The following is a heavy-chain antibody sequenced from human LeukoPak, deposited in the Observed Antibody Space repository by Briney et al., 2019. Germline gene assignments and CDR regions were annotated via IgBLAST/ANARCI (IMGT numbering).Heavy chain of an antibody. J-gene: IGHJ3*02. CDR3: ASSFWTPGAFDI. CDR2: ISAYNGNT. V-gene: IGHV1-18*01. CDR1: GYTFTSYG. D-gene: IGHD3/OR15-3a*01. Sequence: ASVKVSCKASGYTFTSYGISWVRQAPGQGLEWMGWISAYNGNTNYAQKLQGRVTMTTDTSTRTAYMELRSLRSDDTAVYYCASSFWTPGAFDIWGQGTMVTVSS.